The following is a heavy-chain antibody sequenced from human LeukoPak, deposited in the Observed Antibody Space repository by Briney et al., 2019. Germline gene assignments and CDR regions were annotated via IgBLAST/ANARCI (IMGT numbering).Heavy chain of an antibody. V-gene: IGHV1-18*01. CDR1: GYTFTSYG. CDR2: ISGYNGNT. Sequence: ASVKVSCKASGYTFTSYGISWVRQAPGQGLEWLGWISGYNGNTKYVQKLQGRVTMTTDTSTSTVYMELSSLRSEDTAVYYCARDFGIAAAETYFDYWGQGTLVTVSS. J-gene: IGHJ4*02. D-gene: IGHD6-13*01. CDR3: ARDFGIAAAETYFDY.